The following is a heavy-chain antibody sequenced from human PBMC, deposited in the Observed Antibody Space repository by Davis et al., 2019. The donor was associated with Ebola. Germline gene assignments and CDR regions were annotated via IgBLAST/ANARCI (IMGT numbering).Heavy chain of an antibody. Sequence: PGGSLRLSCAASGFTFSSYAMHWVRQAPGKGLEWVAVISYDGSNKYYADSVKGRFTISRDNAKNSLYLQMNSLRAEDTAVYYCASGVPIGYSGYDFGYWGQGTLVTVSS. CDR2: ISYDGSNK. V-gene: IGHV3-30-3*01. D-gene: IGHD5-12*01. CDR1: GFTFSSYA. CDR3: ASGVPIGYSGYDFGY. J-gene: IGHJ4*02.